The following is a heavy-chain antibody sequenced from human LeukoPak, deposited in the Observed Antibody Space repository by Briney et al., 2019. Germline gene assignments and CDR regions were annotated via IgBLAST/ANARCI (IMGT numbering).Heavy chain of an antibody. CDR2: ISYDGSNK. J-gene: IGHJ6*02. V-gene: IGHV3-30*18. Sequence: GGSLRLSCAASGFTFSSYGMPWVRQAPGKGLEWVAVISYDGSNKYYADSVKGRFTISRDNSKNTLYLQMNSLRAEDTAVYYCAKDQWELLLWYYYGMDVWGQGTTVTVSS. D-gene: IGHD1-26*01. CDR1: GFTFSSYG. CDR3: AKDQWELLLWYYYGMDV.